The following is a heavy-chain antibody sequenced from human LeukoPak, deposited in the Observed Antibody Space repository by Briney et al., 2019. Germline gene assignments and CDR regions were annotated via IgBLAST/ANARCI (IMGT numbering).Heavy chain of an antibody. CDR3: ARLSWLYFDY. V-gene: IGHV3-21*04. Sequence: GGSLRLSCAASGFTFSSYSMNWVRQAPGKGLEWVSSISSSSSYIYYADSVKGRFTISRDNAKNSLYLQMNSLRAEDTALYYCARLSWLYFDYWGQGTLVTVSS. J-gene: IGHJ4*02. CDR2: ISSSSSYI. D-gene: IGHD5-18*01. CDR1: GFTFSSYS.